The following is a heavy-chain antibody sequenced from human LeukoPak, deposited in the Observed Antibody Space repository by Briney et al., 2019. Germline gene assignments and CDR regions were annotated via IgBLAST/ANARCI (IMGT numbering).Heavy chain of an antibody. CDR2: IYYSGST. V-gene: IGHV4-59*08. D-gene: IGHD3-16*01. CDR3: ARLSPLGTLSY. Sequence: TPSETLSLTCTVSGGSISSYYWSWIRQPPGKGLEWIGYIYYSGSTNYNPSLKSRVTISVDTSKNQFSLKLSSVTAADTAVYYCARLSPLGTLSYWGQGTLVTVSS. CDR1: GGSISSYY. J-gene: IGHJ4*02.